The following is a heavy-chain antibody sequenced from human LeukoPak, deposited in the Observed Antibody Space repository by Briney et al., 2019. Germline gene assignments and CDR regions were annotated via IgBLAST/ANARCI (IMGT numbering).Heavy chain of an antibody. Sequence: GGSLRLSCAASGFTSSDYYMSWIRQAPGKGLQWVSYISSSGSTIYYADSVKGRFTISRDNAKNSLYLQMNSLRAEDTAVYYCARARYSGYDRFDYWGQGTLVTVSS. V-gene: IGHV3-11*01. J-gene: IGHJ4*02. CDR2: ISSSGSTI. D-gene: IGHD5-12*01. CDR1: GFTSSDYY. CDR3: ARARYSGYDRFDY.